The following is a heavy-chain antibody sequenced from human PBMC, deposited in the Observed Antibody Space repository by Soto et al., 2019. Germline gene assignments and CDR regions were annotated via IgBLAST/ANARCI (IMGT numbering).Heavy chain of an antibody. J-gene: IGHJ4*02. CDR1: GGTFSRYA. CDR3: GGPGIAAAGTLNFDY. V-gene: IGHV1-69*13. D-gene: IGHD6-13*01. Sequence: SVKVSCKASGGTFSRYAISWVRQAPGQGLEWMGGIIPIFGTANYAQKFQGRVTITADESTSTAYMELSSLRSEDTAVYYCGGPGIAAAGTLNFDYWGQGTLVTVSS. CDR2: IIPIFGTA.